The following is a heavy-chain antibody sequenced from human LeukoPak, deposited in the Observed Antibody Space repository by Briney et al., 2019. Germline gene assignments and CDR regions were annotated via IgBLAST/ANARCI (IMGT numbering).Heavy chain of an antibody. CDR1: GYTFTGYS. J-gene: IGHJ6*03. CDR2: INPNSGGA. Sequence: GASVKVPCKASGYTFTGYSMHWVRQAPGQGLEWMGWINPNSGGANYAQKFQGRVTMTRDTSISTAYMELSRLRSDDTAVYYCARGGSGILYYYYYMDVWGKGTTVTVSS. D-gene: IGHD3-10*01. V-gene: IGHV1-2*02. CDR3: ARGGSGILYYYYYMDV.